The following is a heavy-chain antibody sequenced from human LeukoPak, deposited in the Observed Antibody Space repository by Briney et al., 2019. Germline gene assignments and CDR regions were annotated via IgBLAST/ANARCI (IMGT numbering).Heavy chain of an antibody. CDR2: IYYSGST. V-gene: IGHV4-59*08. J-gene: IGHJ4*02. CDR3: ARTPLLNPGVLSARGPLRWGYSFDY. CDR1: GGSMSSYY. Sequence: SETLSLTCTVSGGSMSSYYWSWSRQPPGKGLEWIGYIYYSGSTNYNPSLKSRVTISIDTSKSQFSLKLRSVTAADSAVYFCARTPLLNPGVLSARGPLRWGYSFDYWGQGNLVTVSS. D-gene: IGHD3-16*02.